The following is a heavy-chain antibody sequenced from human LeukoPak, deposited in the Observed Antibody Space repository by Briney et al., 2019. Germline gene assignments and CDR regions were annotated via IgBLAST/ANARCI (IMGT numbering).Heavy chain of an antibody. CDR2: IYYSGST. D-gene: IGHD2-21*01. Sequence: SETLSRTCTVSGGSISSGGYYWSWIRQHPGKGLEWIGYIYYSGSTYYNPSLKSRVTISVDTSKNQFSLKLSSVTAADTAVYYCARECGSRAFDIWGQGTMVTVSS. V-gene: IGHV4-31*03. CDR1: GGSISSGGYY. J-gene: IGHJ3*02. CDR3: ARECGSRAFDI.